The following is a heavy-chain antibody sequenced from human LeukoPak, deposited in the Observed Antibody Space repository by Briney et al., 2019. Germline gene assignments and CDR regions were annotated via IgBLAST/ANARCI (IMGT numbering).Heavy chain of an antibody. J-gene: IGHJ6*03. Sequence: ASVKVSCKASGYTFTSYAMNWVRQAPGQGLEWMGWINTNTGNPTYAQGFTGRFVFSLDTSVSTAYLQISSLKAEDTAVYYCARVFRGGYRYYYYYMDVWGKGTTVTVSS. D-gene: IGHD3-3*01. CDR2: INTNTGNP. V-gene: IGHV7-4-1*02. CDR1: GYTFTSYA. CDR3: ARVFRGGYRYYYYYMDV.